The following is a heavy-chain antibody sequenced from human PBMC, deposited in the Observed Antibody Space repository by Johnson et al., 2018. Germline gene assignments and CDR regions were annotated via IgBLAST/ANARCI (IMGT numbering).Heavy chain of an antibody. CDR1: GGSISSSTYS. Sequence: QVQLQESGPGLVKPSETLSLTCSISGGSISSSTYSWGWIRQPPGKGLEWIGSIYYSGSTYYNPYLKSRVTMSLDTSQNQFSLKLSSVTAAATAVYYWATTGYDDGWGEYYYYHYMDVWGKGTTVTVSS. J-gene: IGHJ6*03. CDR2: IYYSGST. CDR3: ATTGYDDGWGEYYYYHYMDV. V-gene: IGHV4-39*07. D-gene: IGHD3-3*01.